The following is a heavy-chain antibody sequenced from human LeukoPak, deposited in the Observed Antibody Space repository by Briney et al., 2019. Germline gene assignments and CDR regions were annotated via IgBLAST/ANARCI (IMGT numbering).Heavy chain of an antibody. CDR2: IYYSGST. CDR1: GGSISSSSYY. D-gene: IGHD4-17*01. Sequence: PSETLSLTCTVSGGSISSSSYYWGWIRQPPGKGLEWIGSIYYSGSTFYNPSLKSRVTISVDTSKNQFSLNLSSVTAADTAVYYCARHSGDYGSAPIDYWGQGTLVTVSS. V-gene: IGHV4-39*01. J-gene: IGHJ4*02. CDR3: ARHSGDYGSAPIDY.